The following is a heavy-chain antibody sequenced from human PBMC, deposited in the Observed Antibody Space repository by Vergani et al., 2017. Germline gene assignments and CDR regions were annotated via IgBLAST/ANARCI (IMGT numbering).Heavy chain of an antibody. CDR2: INTNTGNP. CDR3: ARDIVVVPAAIPDAFDI. Sequence: QVQLVQSGSELKTPGASVKVSCKASGYTFTSYAMNWVRQAPGQGLEWMGWINTNTGNPTYAQGFTGRFVFSLDTSVSTAYLQISSLKAEDTAVYYCARDIVVVPAAIPDAFDIWGQGTMVTVSS. D-gene: IGHD2-2*01. V-gene: IGHV7-4-1*02. J-gene: IGHJ3*02. CDR1: GYTFTSYA.